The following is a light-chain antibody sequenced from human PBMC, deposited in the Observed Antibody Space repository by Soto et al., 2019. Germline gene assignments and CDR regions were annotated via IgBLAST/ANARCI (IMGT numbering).Light chain of an antibody. Sequence: QSVLTQPPSASGTPGQRVTISCYGSSSNIGSNYVYWYQQLPGTAPKLLIYRNNQRPSGVPDRFSGSKSGTSASLAISGLRSEDEAYYYCAAWDDSLSGVVFGGGTKLTVL. V-gene: IGLV1-47*01. CDR2: RNN. J-gene: IGLJ2*01. CDR3: AAWDDSLSGVV. CDR1: SSNIGSNY.